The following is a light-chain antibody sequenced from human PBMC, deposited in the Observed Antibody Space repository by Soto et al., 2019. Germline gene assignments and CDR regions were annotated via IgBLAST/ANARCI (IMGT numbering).Light chain of an antibody. J-gene: IGKJ1*01. CDR3: QQYNNWPET. CDR1: QTIKNY. Sequence: DIQMTQSPSSLSASVGDRVTITCRASQTIKNYLNWYRQRPGKAPEFLIYAASSLQSGVPSRFSGSGSGTDFTLTISSLQSEDFAVYYCQQYNNWPETFGQGTKVDIK. V-gene: IGKV1-39*01. CDR2: AAS.